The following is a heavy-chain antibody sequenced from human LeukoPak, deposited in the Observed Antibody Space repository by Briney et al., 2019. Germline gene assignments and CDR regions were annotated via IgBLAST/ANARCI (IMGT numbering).Heavy chain of an antibody. Sequence: SETLSLTCTVSGGSISSSSYYWGWIRQPPGKGLEWIGSIYYSGSTYYNPSLKSRVTISVDTSKNQFSLKLSSVTAADTAVYYCARDRLWTFDYWGQGTLVTVSS. J-gene: IGHJ4*02. D-gene: IGHD4/OR15-4a*01. CDR2: IYYSGST. V-gene: IGHV4-39*07. CDR1: GGSISSSSYY. CDR3: ARDRLWTFDY.